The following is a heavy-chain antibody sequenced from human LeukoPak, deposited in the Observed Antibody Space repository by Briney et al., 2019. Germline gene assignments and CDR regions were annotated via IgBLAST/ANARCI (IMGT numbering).Heavy chain of an antibody. CDR1: GFTFSSYA. V-gene: IGHV3-23*01. CDR3: AKVGRITMVRGVMGNDAFDI. CDR2: ISGSGGST. Sequence: PGGSLRLSCAASGFTFSSYAMSWVRQAPGKGLEWVSAISGSGGSTYYADSVKGRFTISRDNSKNTLYLQMNSLRAEDTAVYYCAKVGRITMVRGVMGNDAFDIWGQGTMVTVSS. J-gene: IGHJ3*02. D-gene: IGHD3-10*01.